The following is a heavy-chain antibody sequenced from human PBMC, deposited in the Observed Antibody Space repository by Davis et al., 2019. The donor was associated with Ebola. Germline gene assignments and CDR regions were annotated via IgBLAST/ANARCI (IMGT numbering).Heavy chain of an antibody. CDR2: INHSGST. CDR1: GGSFSGYY. J-gene: IGHJ2*01. CDR3: ARGRIAAAGRRYFDL. V-gene: IGHV4-34*01. D-gene: IGHD6-13*01. Sequence: PSETLSLTCAVYGGSFSGYYWSWIRQPPGKGLEWIGEINHSGSTNYNPSLKSRVTISVDTSKNQFSLKLSSVTAADTAVYYCARGRIAAAGRRYFDLWGRGTLVTVSS.